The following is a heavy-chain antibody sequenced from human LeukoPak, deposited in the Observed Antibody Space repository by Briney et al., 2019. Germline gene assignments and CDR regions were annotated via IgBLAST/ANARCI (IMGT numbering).Heavy chain of an antibody. J-gene: IGHJ4*02. CDR3: ASSDYYGSGSLDY. V-gene: IGHV3-7*03. CDR2: IKEDGTEK. Sequence: GGSLRLSCAGSGFTFSDFWMTWVRQTPGKGLEWVANIKEDGTEKNLVDSVKGRFTISRDNAKNSLYLQMNSLRAEDTAVYYCASSDYYGSGSLDYWGQGTLVTVSS. CDR1: GFTFSDFW. D-gene: IGHD3-10*01.